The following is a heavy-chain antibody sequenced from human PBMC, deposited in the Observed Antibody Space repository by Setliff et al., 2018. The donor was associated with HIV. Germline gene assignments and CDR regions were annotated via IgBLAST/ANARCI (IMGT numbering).Heavy chain of an antibody. CDR2: IKSKTDGGTT. CDR1: GVTFRSTW. Sequence: GGSLRLSCAASGVTFRSTWMTWVRQAPGKGLEWVGRIKSKTDGGTTDYAAPVKGRFTISRDDSKNTLYLQMNSLKTEDTAVYYCTTGPWTFPYYFDYWGQGTLVTVSS. V-gene: IGHV3-15*01. J-gene: IGHJ4*02. D-gene: IGHD3-16*01. CDR3: TTGPWTFPYYFDY.